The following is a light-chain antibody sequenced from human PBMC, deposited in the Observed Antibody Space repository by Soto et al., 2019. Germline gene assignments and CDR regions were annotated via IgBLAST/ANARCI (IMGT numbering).Light chain of an antibody. Sequence: IVMTQSPATLSVSPGERATLSCRASQSVSSNLAWYQQKPGQAPRLLIYGASTRATGIPARFSGSGSGTEFTLTISSLQPEDFATYYCQQSYSTPPTFGQGTRLEIK. CDR3: QQSYSTPPT. CDR1: QSVSSN. V-gene: IGKV3-15*01. CDR2: GAS. J-gene: IGKJ5*01.